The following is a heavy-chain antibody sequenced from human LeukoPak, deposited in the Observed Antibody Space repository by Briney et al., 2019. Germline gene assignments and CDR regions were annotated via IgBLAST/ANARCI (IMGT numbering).Heavy chain of an antibody. V-gene: IGHV4-4*02. CDR2: MYYSGDT. CDR1: GVSISSGGY. CDR3: ARHGSYSLGF. D-gene: IGHD3-10*01. Sequence: ASETLSLTCAVFGVSISSGGYWSWVRQPPGKGLEWIGQMYYSGDTRYNPSLESRVIMSLDKSRNQLSLRLNSVTAADTAVYYCARHGSYSLGFWDQGALVTVSS. J-gene: IGHJ4*02.